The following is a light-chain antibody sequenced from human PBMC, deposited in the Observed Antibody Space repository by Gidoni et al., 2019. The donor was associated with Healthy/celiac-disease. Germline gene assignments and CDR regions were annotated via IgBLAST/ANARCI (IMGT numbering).Light chain of an antibody. CDR2: VAS. J-gene: IGKJ1*01. Sequence: EIVLTQSPGTLSLSPGERATLSCRASQSVSSSYLAWYQQQPGQAPRLLIYVASSRATGIPDRFSGSGSGTYFTLTIIRLEPEDFAVYYCQQYGSSPPTFGQGTKVEIK. CDR1: QSVSSSY. CDR3: QQYGSSPPT. V-gene: IGKV3-20*01.